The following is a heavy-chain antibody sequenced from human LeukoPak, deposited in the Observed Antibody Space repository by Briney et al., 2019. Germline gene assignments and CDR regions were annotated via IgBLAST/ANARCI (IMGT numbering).Heavy chain of an antibody. CDR2: INYSGST. D-gene: IGHD3-22*01. CDR1: GGSISSSNYY. V-gene: IGHV4-39*01. J-gene: IGHJ4*02. CDR3: ARMEGVVVVS. Sequence: SETLSLTCTVSGGSISSSNYYWSWIRHPAGRELEWIASINYSGSTYYNPSLKSRVTISVDTSKNQFSLKLSSVTAADTAVYYCARMEGVVVVSWGQGTLVTVSS.